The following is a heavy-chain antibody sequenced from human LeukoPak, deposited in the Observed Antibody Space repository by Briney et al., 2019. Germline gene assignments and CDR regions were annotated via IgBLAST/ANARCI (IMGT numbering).Heavy chain of an antibody. Sequence: SETLSLTCTVSGGSISGSYWSWIRQPPGKGLEWIGYIYVSGSTDYSPSLKSRVTISIDSSKNQISLKLSSVTAADTAAYYCERLGPEELPSGRAFDIWGQGTLVSVSS. D-gene: IGHD3-10*01. J-gene: IGHJ3*02. CDR1: GGSISGSY. CDR3: ERLGPEELPSGRAFDI. V-gene: IGHV4-59*08. CDR2: IYVSGST.